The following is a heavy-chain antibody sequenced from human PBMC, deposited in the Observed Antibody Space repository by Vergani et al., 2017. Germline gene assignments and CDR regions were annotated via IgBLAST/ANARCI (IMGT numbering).Heavy chain of an antibody. J-gene: IGHJ6*03. CDR3: ARGQYWPYYYYYMDV. CDR2: IYYSGST. D-gene: IGHD4-11*01. V-gene: IGHV4-59*01. Sequence: QVQLQESGPGLVKPSETLSLTCTVSGGSISSYYWSWIRQPPGKGLEWIGYIYYSGSTNYNPSLKSRVTRSVDTSKNQFSLKLSSVNAADTAVYYCARGQYWPYYYYYMDVWGKGTTVTVSS. CDR1: GGSISSYY.